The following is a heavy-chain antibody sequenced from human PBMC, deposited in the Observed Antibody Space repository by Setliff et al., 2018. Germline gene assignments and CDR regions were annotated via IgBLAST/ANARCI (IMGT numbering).Heavy chain of an antibody. Sequence: GASVKVSCKVSGYTLTELSRHWVRQAPGQGLEWMGWIGAYNGNTYNAHKFQGRVTMTSDTSTSTAYMELRSLRSDDTAVYYCARVDFWGQGTLVTVSS. CDR2: IGAYNGNT. V-gene: IGHV1-18*01. CDR3: ARVDF. J-gene: IGHJ4*02. CDR1: GYTLTELS.